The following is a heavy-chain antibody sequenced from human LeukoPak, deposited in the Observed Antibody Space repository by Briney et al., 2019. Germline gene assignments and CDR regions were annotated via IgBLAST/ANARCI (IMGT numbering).Heavy chain of an antibody. CDR2: ISSSSSYI. D-gene: IGHD2-15*01. CDR3: ARAGYCSGGSCYRDFDY. Sequence: PRGSLRLSCAASGFTFSSYSMNWVRQAPGKGLEWVSSISSSSSYIYYADSVKGRFTISRDNAKNSLYLQMNSLRAEDTAVYYCARAGYCSGGSCYRDFDYWGQGTLVTVSS. V-gene: IGHV3-21*01. CDR1: GFTFSSYS. J-gene: IGHJ4*02.